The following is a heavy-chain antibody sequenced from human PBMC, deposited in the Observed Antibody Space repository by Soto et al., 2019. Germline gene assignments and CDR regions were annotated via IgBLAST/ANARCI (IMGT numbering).Heavy chain of an antibody. J-gene: IGHJ6*02. CDR1: GGTFSSYA. V-gene: IGHV1-69*13. D-gene: IGHD2-15*01. CDR2: IIPIFGTT. CDR3: AGTQRGRDYYYYGMDV. Sequence: SVKVSCKASGGTFSSYAISWVRQAPGQGLEWMGGIIPIFGTTNYAQKFQGRVTITADESASTAYMELSSLRSEDTAVYYCAGTQRGRDYYYYGMDVWGQGTTVTVS.